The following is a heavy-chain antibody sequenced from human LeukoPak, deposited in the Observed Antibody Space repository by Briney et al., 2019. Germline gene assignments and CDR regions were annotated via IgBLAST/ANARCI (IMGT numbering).Heavy chain of an antibody. CDR3: ARDPYDCSSTSCYLPRGMDV. V-gene: IGHV1-18*01. D-gene: IGHD2-2*01. Sequence: ASVKVSCKASGYTFTSYGISWVRQAPGQGLEWMGWISAYNGNTNYAQKLQGRVTMTTDTSTSTAYMELRSLRSDDTAVCYCARDPYDCSSTSCYLPRGMDVWGQGTTVTVSS. J-gene: IGHJ6*02. CDR1: GYTFTSYG. CDR2: ISAYNGNT.